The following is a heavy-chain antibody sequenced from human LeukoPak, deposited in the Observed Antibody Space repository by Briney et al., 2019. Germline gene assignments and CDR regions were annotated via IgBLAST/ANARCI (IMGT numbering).Heavy chain of an antibody. CDR3: ARSSGGYDGYYYYMDV. V-gene: IGHV1-69*05. Sequence: GASVKVSCKASGGTFSSYAISWVRQAPGQGVEWMGGIIPIFGTANYAQKFQGRVTITTDESTSTAYMELSSLRSEDTAVYYCARSSGGYDGYYYYMDVWGKGATVTVSS. J-gene: IGHJ6*03. CDR1: GGTFSSYA. D-gene: IGHD6-19*01. CDR2: IIPIFGTA.